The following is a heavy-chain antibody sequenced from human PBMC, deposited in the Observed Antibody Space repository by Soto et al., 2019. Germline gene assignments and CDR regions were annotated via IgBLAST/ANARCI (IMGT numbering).Heavy chain of an antibody. CDR3: ASLLRGYRGTGDY. J-gene: IGHJ4*02. CDR1: GGTFSSYA. Sequence: QVQLVQSGAEVKKPGSSVKVSCKASGGTFSSYAISWLRQAPGQGLEWMGGIIPIFGTEKYAQKFKGRVTITADESTSTDYMELSSLRSEDTSVYCCASLLRGYRGTGDYWGQGTLVTVSS. CDR2: IIPIFGTE. D-gene: IGHD5-12*01. V-gene: IGHV1-69*12.